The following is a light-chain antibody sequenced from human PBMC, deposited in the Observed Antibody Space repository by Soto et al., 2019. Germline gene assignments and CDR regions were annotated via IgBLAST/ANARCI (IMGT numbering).Light chain of an antibody. Sequence: QSALTQPPSASGSPGHSVTISCTGTKNDIGVYDFVSWYHHHPGKAPRLIIYEVVQRPSGVPDRFSGSKSGNTASLTVSGLQAADEADYFCKSYAGSNTYVFGSGTKVTGL. CDR3: KSYAGSNTYV. CDR2: EVV. J-gene: IGLJ1*01. V-gene: IGLV2-8*01. CDR1: KNDIGVYDF.